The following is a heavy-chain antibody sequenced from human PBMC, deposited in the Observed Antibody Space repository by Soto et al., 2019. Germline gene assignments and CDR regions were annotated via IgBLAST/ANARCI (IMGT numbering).Heavy chain of an antibody. CDR1: GYTFTSYG. V-gene: IGHV1-18*01. Sequence: ASVKVSCKASGYTFTSYGISWVRQAPGQGLEWMGWISAYNGNTNYAQKLQGRVTMTTDTSTSTAYMELRSLRSDDTAVYYCARDFKEYSSSSEFDYWGQGTLVTVSS. J-gene: IGHJ4*02. CDR2: ISAYNGNT. D-gene: IGHD6-6*01. CDR3: ARDFKEYSSSSEFDY.